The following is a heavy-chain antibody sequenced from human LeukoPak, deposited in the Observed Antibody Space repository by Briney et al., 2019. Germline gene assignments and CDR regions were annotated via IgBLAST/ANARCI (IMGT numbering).Heavy chain of an antibody. D-gene: IGHD5-12*01. CDR3: AKGHTDSEWLYFDS. J-gene: IGHJ4*02. Sequence: GGSLRLSCAASGFTFSTYAMSWVRQAPGKGLEWVSGIRGSGDSTYCADSVKGRFTISRDNSKNTLYLQMNSLRAEDTAVYYCAKGHTDSEWLYFDSWGQGSLVTVSS. V-gene: IGHV3-23*01. CDR2: IRGSGDST. CDR1: GFTFSTYA.